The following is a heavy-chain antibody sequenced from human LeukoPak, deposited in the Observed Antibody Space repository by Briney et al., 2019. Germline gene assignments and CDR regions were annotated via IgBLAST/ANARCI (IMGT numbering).Heavy chain of an antibody. D-gene: IGHD1-26*01. V-gene: IGHV1-69*05. Sequence: SVKVSCKASGGTFSSYAISWVRQAPGQGLEWMGGIIPIFGTANYAQKFQGRVTITTDESTSPAYMELSSLRSEDTAVYYCARESLSAVGATGLFDYWGQGTLVTVSS. CDR3: ARESLSAVGATGLFDY. CDR2: IIPIFGTA. J-gene: IGHJ4*02. CDR1: GGTFSSYA.